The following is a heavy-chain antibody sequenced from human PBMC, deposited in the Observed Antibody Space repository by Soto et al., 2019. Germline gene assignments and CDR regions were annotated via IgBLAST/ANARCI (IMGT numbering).Heavy chain of an antibody. J-gene: IGHJ4*02. CDR2: ISYDGSDK. CDR1: GFTFSSYA. Sequence: QVQLVESGGGVVQPGRSLRLSCAASGFTFSSYAMHWVRQAPGKGLEWVALISYDGSDKDYADSVKGRFTISRDNSRNTQFLQMNSLRAEDTAVYYCARDYYKYYDSSGYYRSPAYWGQGTLVTVSS. D-gene: IGHD3-22*01. V-gene: IGHV3-30-3*01. CDR3: ARDYYKYYDSSGYYRSPAY.